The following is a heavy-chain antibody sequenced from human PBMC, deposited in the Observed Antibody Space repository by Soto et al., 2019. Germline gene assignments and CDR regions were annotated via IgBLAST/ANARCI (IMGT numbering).Heavy chain of an antibody. CDR3: ARVVVVIPPGYYYAMDV. D-gene: IGHD3-22*01. CDR1: GFTSRSFH. CDR2: LTSSSDTI. Sequence: GGSLRLSSAPSGFTSRSFHMNWVRQAPGRGLEWVAYLTSSSDTIYYSDSVKGRFTISRDNGKNSLFLQMNSLRDEDTAVYYCARVVVVIPPGYYYAMDVWGQGT. J-gene: IGHJ6*02. V-gene: IGHV3-48*02.